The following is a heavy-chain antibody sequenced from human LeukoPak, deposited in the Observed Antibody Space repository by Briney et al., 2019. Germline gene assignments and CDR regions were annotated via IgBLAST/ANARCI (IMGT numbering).Heavy chain of an antibody. V-gene: IGHV1-18*01. D-gene: IGHD1-26*01. CDR3: ARDLSGSYYSYFDY. CDR1: GYTFTSYG. J-gene: IGHJ4*02. Sequence: ASVKVSCKASGYTFTSYGISWVRQAPGQGLEWMGWISAYNGNTNYAQKLQGRVTMTTDTSTSTAYMELRSLRSDDTAVYYCARDLSGSYYSYFDYWGQGTLVTVSS. CDR2: ISAYNGNT.